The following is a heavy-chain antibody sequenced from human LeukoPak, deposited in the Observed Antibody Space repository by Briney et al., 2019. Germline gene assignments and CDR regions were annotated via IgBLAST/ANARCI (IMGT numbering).Heavy chain of an antibody. V-gene: IGHV3-23*01. CDR3: ARNQQLGGHSYYYYGMDV. J-gene: IGHJ6*02. CDR2: ISGSGVST. D-gene: IGHD3-16*01. Sequence: GGSLRLSCAASGFTFSNYVMSWVRQAPGKGLEWVSSISGSGVSTDYADSVKGRFTISRDNSKNTLFLQMNSLRAEDTAIYYCARNQQLGGHSYYYYGMDVWGQGTTVTVSS. CDR1: GFTFSNYV.